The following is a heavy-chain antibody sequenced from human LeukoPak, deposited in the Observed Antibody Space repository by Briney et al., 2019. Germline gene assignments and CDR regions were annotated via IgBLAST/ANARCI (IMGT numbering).Heavy chain of an antibody. CDR1: GGSISNYY. J-gene: IGHJ3*02. D-gene: IGHD3-22*01. CDR3: ARLSSALYESSGYYYFLDI. Sequence: SETLSLTCTVSGGSISNYYWSWIRQPPGKGLEWIGYIYYSGSTNYNPSLKSRVTISVDTSKNQFSLKLSSVTAADTALYYCARLSSALYESSGYYYFLDIWGQGTMVTVSS. CDR2: IYYSGST. V-gene: IGHV4-59*01.